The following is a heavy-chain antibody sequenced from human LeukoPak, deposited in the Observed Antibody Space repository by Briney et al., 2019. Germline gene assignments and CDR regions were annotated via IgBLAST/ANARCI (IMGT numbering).Heavy chain of an antibody. V-gene: IGHV3-53*01. CDR3: ARDSPMVEGMDV. CDR1: GFTVSSNY. J-gene: IGHJ6*02. Sequence: QAGGSLRLSCAASGFTVSSNYMSWVRQAPGKGLEWVSVIYSGGSTYYADSVRGRFTISRDNSKNTLYLQMNSLRAEDTAVYYCARDSPMVEGMDVWGQGTTVTVSS. D-gene: IGHD3-10*01. CDR2: IYSGGST.